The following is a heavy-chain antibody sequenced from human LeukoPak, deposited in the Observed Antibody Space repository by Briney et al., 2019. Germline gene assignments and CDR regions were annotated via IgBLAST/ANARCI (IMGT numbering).Heavy chain of an antibody. CDR2: ISNSGGST. V-gene: IGHV3-23*01. Sequence: GGSLRLSCAASGFIFRNYVVAWVRQAPGKGLEWVSQISNSGGSTYYADSVKGRFTISRDNSKNTLYLQMKSLRAEDTAVYYCAKDYIVVLVAVSGWFDSWGQGTLVTVSS. CDR1: GFIFRNYV. CDR3: AKDYIVVLVAVSGWFDS. D-gene: IGHD2-15*01. J-gene: IGHJ5*01.